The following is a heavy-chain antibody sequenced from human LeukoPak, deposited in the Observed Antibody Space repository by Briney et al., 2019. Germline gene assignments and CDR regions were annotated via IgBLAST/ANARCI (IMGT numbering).Heavy chain of an antibody. CDR1: GYSFTNYL. CDR2: IYPGDSDT. D-gene: IGHD4-11*01. CDR3: ARIPGTVSPYYFDY. V-gene: IGHV5-51*01. J-gene: IGHJ4*02. Sequence: GESLKIFCWGSGYSFTNYLVGWVRQMPGEGLEWMGIIYPGDSDTRYSPSFQGQVTISADKSISTAYLQWSSLKASDTAMFYCARIPGTVSPYYFDYWGQGTLVTVSS.